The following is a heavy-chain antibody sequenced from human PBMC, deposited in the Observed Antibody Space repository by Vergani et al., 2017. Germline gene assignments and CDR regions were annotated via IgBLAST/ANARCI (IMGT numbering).Heavy chain of an antibody. CDR2: INHSGST. Sequence: QVQLQQWGAGLLKPSETLSLTCAVYGGSFSGYYWSWIRKPPGKGLEWIGEINHSGSTNYNPSLKSRVTISVDTSKNQFSLKLSSVTAADTAVYYCARFTSSLNYCSGGSCHSFDYWGQGTLVTVSS. D-gene: IGHD2-15*01. V-gene: IGHV4-34*01. CDR3: ARFTSSLNYCSGGSCHSFDY. J-gene: IGHJ4*02. CDR1: GGSFSGYY.